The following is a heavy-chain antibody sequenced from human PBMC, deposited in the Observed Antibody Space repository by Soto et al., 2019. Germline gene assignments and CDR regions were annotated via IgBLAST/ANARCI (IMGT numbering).Heavy chain of an antibody. V-gene: IGHV3-33*01. D-gene: IGHD1-26*01. Sequence: QVQLVESGGGVVQPGRSLRLSCAASGFTFSSYGMHWVRQAPGKGLEWVAVIWYDGSNKYYADSVKGRFTISRDNSKNTLYLPMNSLRAEDTAVYYCARGGHRWELRAGLDYWGQGTLVTVSS. CDR1: GFTFSSYG. CDR2: IWYDGSNK. J-gene: IGHJ4*02. CDR3: ARGGHRWELRAGLDY.